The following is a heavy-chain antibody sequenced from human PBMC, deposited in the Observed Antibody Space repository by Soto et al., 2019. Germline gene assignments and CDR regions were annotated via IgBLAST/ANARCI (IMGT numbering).Heavy chain of an antibody. V-gene: IGHV6-1*01. J-gene: IGHJ6*02. CDR1: GDSVSTNSAT. CDR3: AREGGNRYYYYGMDV. D-gene: IGHD1-26*01. Sequence: SQTLSLTCDISGDSVSTNSATWNWIRQSPSRGLEWLGRTYYRSKWYNDYAVSVKSRITISPDTSKNQFSLQLNSVTPEDTAVYYCAREGGNRYYYYGMDVWGQGTTVTSP. CDR2: TYYRSKWYN.